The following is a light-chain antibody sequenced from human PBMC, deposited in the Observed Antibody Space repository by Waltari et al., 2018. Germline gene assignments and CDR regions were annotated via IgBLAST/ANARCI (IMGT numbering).Light chain of an antibody. J-gene: IGLJ3*02. V-gene: IGLV1-47*01. CDR2: RNN. Sequence: QSMLTQPSSPSGAPGQRVTISCSGSSSNIGSNYVYWYQRLPGTAPKLLIYRNNQRPSGVPDRFSGSKSGTSASLAISGLRSEDEADYYCAAFDDSLNGWVFGGETKLTVL. CDR1: SSNIGSNY. CDR3: AAFDDSLNGWV.